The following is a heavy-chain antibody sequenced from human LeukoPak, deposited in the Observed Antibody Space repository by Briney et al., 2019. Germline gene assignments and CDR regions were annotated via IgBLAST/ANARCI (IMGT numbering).Heavy chain of an antibody. CDR2: ISGSGGNT. J-gene: IGHJ4*02. Sequence: GGSLRVSCAASGFTFSSYAMSWVRQPPGKGPEWVSTISGSGGNTYYADSVKGRFTITRDNSKNTLWLQMDSLRAEDTALYYCAKGSLGSWYFFDYWGQGTLVTVSS. D-gene: IGHD6-13*01. V-gene: IGHV3-23*01. CDR1: GFTFSSYA. CDR3: AKGSLGSWYFFDY.